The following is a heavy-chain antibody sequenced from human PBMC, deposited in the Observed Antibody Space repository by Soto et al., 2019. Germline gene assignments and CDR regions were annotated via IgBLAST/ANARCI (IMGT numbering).Heavy chain of an antibody. V-gene: IGHV1-18*01. Sequence: QVQLVQSGAEVKKPGASVKVSCKASGYTFTNFGISWVRQAPGQGLEWMGWISAYNGNTNYAQNFQGRVTMTTDTSTSTAYMELRILRSGDRAVYSCARWGTTIDYWGQGTLVTVSS. CDR3: ARWGTTIDY. D-gene: IGHD3-16*01. CDR2: ISAYNGNT. CDR1: GYTFTNFG. J-gene: IGHJ4*02.